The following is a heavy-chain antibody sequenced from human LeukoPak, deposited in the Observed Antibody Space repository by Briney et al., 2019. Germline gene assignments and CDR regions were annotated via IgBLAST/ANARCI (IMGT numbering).Heavy chain of an antibody. CDR2: INPNSGGT. CDR1: GYTFTGYY. CDR3: ARGVLRVVVAATPYYFDY. J-gene: IGHJ4*02. D-gene: IGHD2-15*01. Sequence: ASVKVSCKASGYTFTGYYTHWVRQAPGQGLEWMGWINPNSGGTNYAQKFQGRVTMTRDTSISTAYMELSRLRSDDTAVYYCARGVLRVVVAATPYYFDYWGQGTLVTVSS. V-gene: IGHV1-2*02.